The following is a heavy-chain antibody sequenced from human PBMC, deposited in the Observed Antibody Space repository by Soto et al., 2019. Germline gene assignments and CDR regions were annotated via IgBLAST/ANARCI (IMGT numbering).Heavy chain of an antibody. Sequence: QVRLVESGGGVVRPGGSLRLSCAAPGFTFSNYAIHWVRQAPDKGLEWVAVVSNDGTNQHYADSVKGRFTISRDNSNNRVYLQMDSLRPGDTAMYSCVKNYYGSGSYLGPFAYWGQGALVTVSS. D-gene: IGHD3-10*01. J-gene: IGHJ4*02. CDR3: VKNYYGSGSYLGPFAY. CDR1: GFTFSNYA. V-gene: IGHV3-30*04. CDR2: VSNDGTNQ.